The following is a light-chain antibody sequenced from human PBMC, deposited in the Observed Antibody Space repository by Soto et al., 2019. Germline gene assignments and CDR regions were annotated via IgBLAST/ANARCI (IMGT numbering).Light chain of an antibody. J-gene: IGKJ3*01. V-gene: IGKV1-39*01. CDR3: QQSYTALLT. CDR1: QSIANY. Sequence: DIPMTQSPSSLSASVGDRVTITCRTSQSIANYLNWYQQKPGKAPKLLMYAASTLQSVVPSRFSGSRSETDFTLTTSHLQPEDLATYYCQQSYTALLTFGPGTKVDLK. CDR2: AAS.